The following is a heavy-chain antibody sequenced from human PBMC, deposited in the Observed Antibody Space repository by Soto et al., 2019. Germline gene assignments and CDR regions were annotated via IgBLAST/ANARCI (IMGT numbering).Heavy chain of an antibody. CDR3: AKDLGNVRYSYGYLPYYYYGMDV. CDR2: ISWNSGSI. D-gene: IGHD5-18*01. J-gene: IGHJ6*02. CDR1: GFTFDDYA. Sequence: PGGSLRLSCAASGFTFDDYAMHWVRQAPGKGLEWVSGISWNSGSIGYADSVKGRFTISRDNAKNSLYLQMNSLRAEDTALYYCAKDLGNVRYSYGYLPYYYYGMDVWGQGTTVTVSS. V-gene: IGHV3-9*01.